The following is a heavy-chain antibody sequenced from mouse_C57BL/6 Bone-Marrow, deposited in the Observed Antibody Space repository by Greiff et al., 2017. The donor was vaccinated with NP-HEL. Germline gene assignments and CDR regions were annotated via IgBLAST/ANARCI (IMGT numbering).Heavy chain of an antibody. D-gene: IGHD3-2*02. Sequence: EVKLVESGGDLVKPGGSLKLSCAASGFTFSSYGMSWVRQTPDKRLEWVATISSGGSYTYYPDSVKGRFTISRDNAKNTLYLQMSSLKSEDTAMYYCASDSSGYVGWFAYWGQGTLVTVSA. CDR2: ISSGGSYT. J-gene: IGHJ3*01. V-gene: IGHV5-6*01. CDR3: ASDSSGYVGWFAY. CDR1: GFTFSSYG.